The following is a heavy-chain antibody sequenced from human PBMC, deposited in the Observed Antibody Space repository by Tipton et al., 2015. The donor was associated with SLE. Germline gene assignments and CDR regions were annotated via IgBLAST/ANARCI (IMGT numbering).Heavy chain of an antibody. CDR1: GFTVSFNY. D-gene: IGHD3-16*01. J-gene: IGHJ5*02. Sequence: SLRLSCADSGFTVSFNYMTWVRQAPGRGLEWVSFMFSADRTFYTDSVKGRFTISRDNSKGTLYLQMSSLRPEDTAVYYCARDGGGYWGSSWGQGTLVIVSS. CDR3: ARDGGGYWGSS. CDR2: MFSADRT. V-gene: IGHV3-66*02.